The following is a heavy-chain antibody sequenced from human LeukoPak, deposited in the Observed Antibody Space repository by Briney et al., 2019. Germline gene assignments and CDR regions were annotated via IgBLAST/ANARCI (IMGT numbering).Heavy chain of an antibody. V-gene: IGHV3-48*01. CDR3: AIDYNWLVPGAFDY. CDR2: ISSSSSTI. J-gene: IGHJ4*02. Sequence: SGGSLRLSCAASGFTFSSYCTNWVRQAPGKGLEWVSYISSSSSTIYYADSVKGRFTISRDNSKNSLYLQLNRLRVEDTAVYYCAIDYNWLVPGAFDYWGQGTLVTVSS. CDR1: GFTFSSYC. D-gene: IGHD6-19*01.